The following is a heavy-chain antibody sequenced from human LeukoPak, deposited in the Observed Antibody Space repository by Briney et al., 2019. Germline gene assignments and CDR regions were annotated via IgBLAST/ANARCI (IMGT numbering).Heavy chain of an antibody. CDR2: IYHSGST. CDR1: GYSISSGSY. Sequence: PSETLSLTCNVSGYSISSGSYWGWIRQPPGKGLEWIGSIYHSGSTYYNPSLKSRVTISVDTSKNRFSLKLSSVTAADTAVYYCARGLPYYYDSSGYYYYYYYMDVWGKGTTVTISS. D-gene: IGHD3-22*01. J-gene: IGHJ6*03. CDR3: ARGLPYYYDSSGYYYYYYYMDV. V-gene: IGHV4-38-2*02.